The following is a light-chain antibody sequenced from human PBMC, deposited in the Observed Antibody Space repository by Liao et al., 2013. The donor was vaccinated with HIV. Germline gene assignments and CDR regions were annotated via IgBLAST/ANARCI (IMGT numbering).Light chain of an antibody. Sequence: SYVLTQPPSVSVAPGQTAWITCGGNNIGSKSVHWYQQKPGQAPVLVIYYDSDRPSGIPERFSGSNSGNTATLTISRVEAGDEADYYCQVWDSSSDHPYVFGTGTKVTVL. CDR2: YDS. V-gene: IGLV3-21*01. J-gene: IGLJ1*01. CDR1: NIGSKS. CDR3: QVWDSSSDHPYV.